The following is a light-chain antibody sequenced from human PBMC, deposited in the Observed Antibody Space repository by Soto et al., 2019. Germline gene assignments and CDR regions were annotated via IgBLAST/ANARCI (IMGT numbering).Light chain of an antibody. Sequence: DIQMTQSPSTLSASVGDRVTITCRASQSISRWLAWYQQKPGKAPMLVIYNVSSLESGVPSRFSGSGSGTEFTLTISRLQPDDFATYYWQQYHTYWTFGQGTKVEIK. CDR3: QQYHTYWT. CDR1: QSISRW. CDR2: NVS. J-gene: IGKJ1*01. V-gene: IGKV1-5*03.